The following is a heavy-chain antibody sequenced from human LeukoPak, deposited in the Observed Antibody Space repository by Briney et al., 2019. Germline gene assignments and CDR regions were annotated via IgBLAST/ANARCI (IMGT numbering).Heavy chain of an antibody. D-gene: IGHD6-19*01. J-gene: IGHJ4*02. CDR1: GFTSSSYW. V-gene: IGHV3-7*01. CDR3: ARDRGSSGWYELDS. CDR2: IKQDGSEK. Sequence: GGSLRISCAASGFTSSSYWMSWVRQAPGKGLEWVANIKQDGSEKYYVDSVKGRFTISRDNAKNSLYLQMNSLRAEDTAVYYCARDRGSSGWYELDSWCQGPLVTVSS.